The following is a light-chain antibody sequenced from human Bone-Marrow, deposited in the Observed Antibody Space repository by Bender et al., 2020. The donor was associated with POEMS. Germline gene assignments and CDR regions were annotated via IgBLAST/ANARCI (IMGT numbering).Light chain of an antibody. Sequence: SYVLTQPHSVSVAPGQTAAITCGGDNIGRKAVHWYQQKPGQAPVLVVYDDRDRPTGIPERFSGSNSKNTATLSISRVAAGDEADDYWQVWDRDSGYSVVFGGGTRLTVL. CDR2: DDR. J-gene: IGLJ2*01. V-gene: IGLV3-21*02. CDR3: QVWDRDSGYSVV. CDR1: NIGRKA.